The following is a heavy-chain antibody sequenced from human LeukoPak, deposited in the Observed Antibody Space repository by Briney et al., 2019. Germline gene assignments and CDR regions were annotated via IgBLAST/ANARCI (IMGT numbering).Heavy chain of an antibody. CDR3: ARDPGYYFDY. V-gene: IGHV3-30*04. Sequence: PGRYLRLSCAASGFTFSSYAMHSVRQAPGKGLEWVAAISYDGSNKYYADSVKGRFTISRDNSKNTLYLQMNSLSAEDTAVYYCARDPGYYFDYWGQGTLVTVSS. CDR2: ISYDGSNK. J-gene: IGHJ4*02. D-gene: IGHD3-10*01. CDR1: GFTFSSYA.